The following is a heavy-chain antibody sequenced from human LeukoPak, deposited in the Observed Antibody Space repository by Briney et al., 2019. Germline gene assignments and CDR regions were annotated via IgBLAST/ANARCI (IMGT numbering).Heavy chain of an antibody. D-gene: IGHD1-26*01. Sequence: GASVKVSCKASGGTFSSYAISWVRQAPGQGLEWMGGIIPIFGTANYAQKFQGRVTITADKSTSTAYMELSSLRSDDTAVYYCARSYSGSPDIDYWGQGTLVTVSS. J-gene: IGHJ4*02. V-gene: IGHV1-69*06. CDR1: GGTFSSYA. CDR2: IIPIFGTA. CDR3: ARSYSGSPDIDY.